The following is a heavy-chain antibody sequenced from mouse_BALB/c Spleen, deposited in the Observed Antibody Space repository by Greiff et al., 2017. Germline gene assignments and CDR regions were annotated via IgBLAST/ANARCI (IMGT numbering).Heavy chain of an antibody. CDR3: ASHGYYFDY. D-gene: IGHD2-2*01. CDR1: GFTFSSFG. CDR2: ISSGSSTI. J-gene: IGHJ2*01. Sequence: EVQRVESGGGLVQPGGSRKLSCAASGFTFSSFGMHWVRQAPEKGLEWVAYISSGSSTIYYADTVKGRFTISRDNAKNTLYLQMSSLKSEDTAMYYCASHGYYFDYWGQGTTLTVSS. V-gene: IGHV5-17*02.